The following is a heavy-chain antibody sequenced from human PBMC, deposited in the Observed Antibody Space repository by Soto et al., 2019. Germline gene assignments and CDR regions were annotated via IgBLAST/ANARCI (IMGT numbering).Heavy chain of an antibody. J-gene: IGHJ4*02. CDR1: GFIFSDYH. D-gene: IGHD1-20*01. V-gene: IGHV3-11*01. CDR3: VRDRRISGINRGLDY. CDR2: ISSSGDTI. Sequence: GSLRLSCAASGFIFSDYHMTWIRQAPGKGLELVAYISSSGDTIYYADSVKGRFTISRDNGKDSLFLQMSSLRAEDTAVYYRVRDRRISGINRGLDYWGRGTLVTVSS.